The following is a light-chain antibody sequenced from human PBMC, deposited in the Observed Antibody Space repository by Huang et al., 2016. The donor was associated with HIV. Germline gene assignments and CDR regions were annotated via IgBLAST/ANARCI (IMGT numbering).Light chain of an antibody. Sequence: DIQMTQSPSSLSASVGDRVTITCRASQAINTYLNWYQQKPGKAPKLLIFAASTLHSGVPSRFGGSGSGTEITLTIRSLQPEDFATYYCQQSFRSPLTFGGGTKVEIK. CDR3: QQSFRSPLT. V-gene: IGKV1-39*01. CDR1: QAINTY. CDR2: AAS. J-gene: IGKJ4*01.